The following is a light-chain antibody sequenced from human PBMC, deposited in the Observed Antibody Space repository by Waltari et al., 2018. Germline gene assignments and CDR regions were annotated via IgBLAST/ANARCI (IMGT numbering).Light chain of an antibody. J-gene: IGLJ2*01. CDR3: SSYTSMNTVV. CDR2: AVS. V-gene: IGLV2-14*03. CDR1: NIDVAGSNL. Sequence: QPALTQPASVSGSPGRSLSISCSGTNIDVAGSNLVSWYQQPPGKPPKPLIFAVSNRPSGVSPRFSGSKSGNMASLTISGLRADDEALYFCSSYTSMNTVVFGGGTSLTVL.